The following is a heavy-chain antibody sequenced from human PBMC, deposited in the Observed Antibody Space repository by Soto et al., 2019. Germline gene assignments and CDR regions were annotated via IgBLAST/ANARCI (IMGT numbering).Heavy chain of an antibody. CDR3: ARDCSGGSCSHAFDI. J-gene: IGHJ3*02. CDR2: IYYSGST. Sequence: SETLSLTCTVSGGSISSYYWSWIRQPPGKGLEWIGYIYYSGSTNYNPSLKSRVTISADTSKNQFSLKLSSVTAADTAVYYCARDCSGGSCSHAFDIWGQGTMVTVSS. V-gene: IGHV4-59*01. D-gene: IGHD2-15*01. CDR1: GGSISSYY.